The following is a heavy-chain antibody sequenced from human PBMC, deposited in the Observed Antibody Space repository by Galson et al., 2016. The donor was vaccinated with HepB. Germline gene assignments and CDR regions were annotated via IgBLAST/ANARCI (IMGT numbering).Heavy chain of an antibody. CDR2: IIPIFGTA. J-gene: IGHJ4*02. CDR3: ARSGPTYGLYYLSY. D-gene: IGHD3-10*01. Sequence: SVKVSCKASGGTFSSYSTSWLRQAPGQGLEWMGGIIPIFGTANYAQKFQGRVTITADESTNTAYMELSSLRSEDTAIYFCARSGPTYGLYYLSYWGQGTLVTVSS. CDR1: GGTFSSYS. V-gene: IGHV1-69*13.